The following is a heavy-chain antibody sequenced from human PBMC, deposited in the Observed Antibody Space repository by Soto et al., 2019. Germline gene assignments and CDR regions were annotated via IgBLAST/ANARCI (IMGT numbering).Heavy chain of an antibody. CDR2: IYPGDSDT. CDR1: GYSFTSYW. CDR3: AIPLSSNGVLVDAFDI. J-gene: IGHJ3*02. Sequence: GESLKISCKGSGYSFTSYWIGWVRQMPGKGLEWMGIIYPGDSDTRYSPSFQGQVTISADKSTSTAYLTWSSLKASDPAMYYCAIPLSSNGVLVDAFDIWGQGTMVTVSS. D-gene: IGHD2-8*01. V-gene: IGHV5-51*01.